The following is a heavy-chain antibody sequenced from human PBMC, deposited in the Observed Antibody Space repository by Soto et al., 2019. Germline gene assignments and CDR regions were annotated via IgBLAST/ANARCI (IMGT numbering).Heavy chain of an antibody. D-gene: IGHD3-22*01. Sequence: ASVKVSCKASGYTFTSYGISWVRQAPGQGLEWMGWISAYNGNTKYAQKLQGRVTMTTDTSTSTAYMELRSLRSDDTAVYYCARGGWYYDSKRWFDPWGQGTLVTVSS. V-gene: IGHV1-18*01. CDR1: GYTFTSYG. J-gene: IGHJ5*02. CDR3: ARGGWYYDSKRWFDP. CDR2: ISAYNGNT.